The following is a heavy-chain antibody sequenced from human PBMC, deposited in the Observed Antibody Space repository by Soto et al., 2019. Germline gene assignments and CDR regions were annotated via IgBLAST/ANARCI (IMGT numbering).Heavy chain of an antibody. V-gene: IGHV3-15*01. J-gene: IGHJ6*02. CDR1: GLSFTNAW. CDR3: HSDSGIYGLDV. Sequence: EVQLVESGGGFVKPGGSLRLSCVASGLSFTNAWMSWVRQAPGKGPEWVGRIKSKTDGGTADYAAPVKGRFTISRDDSQKTLDLNMDSLKTEDTALYHCHSDSGIYGLDVWGQGTTVTVSS. CDR2: IKSKTDGGTA. D-gene: IGHD1-26*01.